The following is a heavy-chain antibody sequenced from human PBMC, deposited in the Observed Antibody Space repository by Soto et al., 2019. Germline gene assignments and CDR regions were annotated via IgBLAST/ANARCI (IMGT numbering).Heavy chain of an antibody. CDR1: GFSFSDYY. Sequence: EVQLVESGGGLVQPGGSLRLSCAVSGFSFSDYYLDWVRHAPGKGLEWVGRTRNKANSYTTEYGASAKGRFTISRDDSMNSLYLQLNSLKTEDTAVYYCARVYTGSGTYHFDYWGQGTLVTVSS. CDR2: TRNKANSYTT. CDR3: ARVYTGSGTYHFDY. D-gene: IGHD2-2*02. J-gene: IGHJ4*02. V-gene: IGHV3-72*01.